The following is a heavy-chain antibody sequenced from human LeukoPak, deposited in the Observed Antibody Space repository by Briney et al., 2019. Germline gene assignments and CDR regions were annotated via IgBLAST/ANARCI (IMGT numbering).Heavy chain of an antibody. CDR2: MNPNSGNT. CDR1: GYTFTSYD. J-gene: IGHJ4*02. V-gene: IGHV1-8*03. Sequence: GASVKVSCKASGYTFTSYDINWVRQATGQGLEWMGWMNPNSGNTGYAQKFQGRVTITRNTSISTAYMELSSLRSEDTAVYYCATASSIGAQYYFDYWGQGTLVTVSS. CDR3: ATASSIGAQYYFDY. D-gene: IGHD6-6*01.